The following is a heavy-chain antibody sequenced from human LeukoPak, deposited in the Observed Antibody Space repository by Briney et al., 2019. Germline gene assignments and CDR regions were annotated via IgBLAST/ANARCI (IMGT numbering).Heavy chain of an antibody. D-gene: IGHD6-19*01. CDR1: GFTFSSYS. J-gene: IGHJ4*02. Sequence: GGSLRLSCAASGFTFSSYSMNWVRQAPGKGLEWVSSFSSSSYIYYADSVKGRFTISRDNAKNSLYLQMNSLRAEDTAVYYCARDGGLAVAGTVDYWGQGTLVTVSS. CDR2: FSSSSYI. CDR3: ARDGGLAVAGTVDY. V-gene: IGHV3-21*01.